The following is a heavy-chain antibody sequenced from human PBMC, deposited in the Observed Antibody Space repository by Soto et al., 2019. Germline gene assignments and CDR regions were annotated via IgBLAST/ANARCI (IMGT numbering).Heavy chain of an antibody. Sequence: PGGSLRLSCAASGFTFSSYWMSWVRQAPGKGLEWVANIKQDGSEKYYVDSVKGRFTISRDNAKNSLYLQMNSLRAEDTAVYYCARVQRYYDFWSEHRDYYYYGMDVWGQGTTVTVSS. V-gene: IGHV3-7*05. D-gene: IGHD3-3*01. CDR3: ARVQRYYDFWSEHRDYYYYGMDV. CDR2: IKQDGSEK. CDR1: GFTFSSYW. J-gene: IGHJ6*02.